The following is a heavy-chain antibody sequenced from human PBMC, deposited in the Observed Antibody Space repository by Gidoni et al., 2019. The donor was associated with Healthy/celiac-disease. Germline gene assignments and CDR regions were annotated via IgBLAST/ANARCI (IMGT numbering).Heavy chain of an antibody. V-gene: IGHV4-4*02. CDR2: SYHSGST. D-gene: IGHD6-13*01. J-gene: IGHJ4*02. Sequence: VKLQVSRPGLAKPSGPPSLTCAVPAGSISSSNWWSWVRQPPGKGLEGIGESYHSGSTNYNPARKSRVTISVDKSKNQFSLKLSAVTAADTAVYYCARSEASSSCPDYWGQGTLVTVSS. CDR3: ARSEASSSCPDY. CDR1: AGSISSSNW.